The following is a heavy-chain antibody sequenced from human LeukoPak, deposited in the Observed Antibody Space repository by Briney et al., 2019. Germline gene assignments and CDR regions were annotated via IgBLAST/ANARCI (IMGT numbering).Heavy chain of an antibody. CDR3: AKGSSPSRPYYFDC. J-gene: IGHJ4*02. V-gene: IGHV3-23*01. Sequence: GGSLRLSCVASGFTFGSYAMSWFRQDPGKGLEWVSAITDSGGDTYYADSVKGRFTISRDNSKNTLYLQMNSLRAEDTAVYYCAKGSSPSRPYYFDCWGQGTLVTVSS. D-gene: IGHD6-6*01. CDR2: ITDSGGDT. CDR1: GFTFGSYA.